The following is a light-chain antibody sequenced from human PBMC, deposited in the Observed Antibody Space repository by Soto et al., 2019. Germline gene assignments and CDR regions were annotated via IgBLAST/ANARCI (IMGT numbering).Light chain of an antibody. CDR1: QALSNY. J-gene: IGKJ4*01. Sequence: DIQLTQSPSVLSASVLDTVTITFRASQALSNYLAWYQQKPGKAPDLLIYSASTLQSGVPSRFSGSGSETEFSLTIRALQTEDFATYYCQQYNSSPTFGGGTKVDIK. CDR3: QQYNSSPT. CDR2: SAS. V-gene: IGKV1-9*01.